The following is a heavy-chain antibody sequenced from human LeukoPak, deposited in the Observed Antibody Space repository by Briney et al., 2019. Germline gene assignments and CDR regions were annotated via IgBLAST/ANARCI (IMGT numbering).Heavy chain of an antibody. J-gene: IGHJ4*02. CDR2: INPNSGGT. Sequence: ASVKVSCKAAGTTFTGYYIHWVRRAPGQGLEWMGWINPNSGGTNYAQNFQGRVTMTNDTSITTAYMELSRLRSDDTAMYYCAKTSGYFPIYSSDYWGQGTLVTVSS. D-gene: IGHD5-12*01. CDR1: GTTFTGYY. V-gene: IGHV1-2*02. CDR3: AKTSGYFPIYSSDY.